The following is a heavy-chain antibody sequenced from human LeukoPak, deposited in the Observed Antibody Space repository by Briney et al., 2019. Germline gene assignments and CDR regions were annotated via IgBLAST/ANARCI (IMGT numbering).Heavy chain of an antibody. V-gene: IGHV4-30-2*01. CDR3: TAYEILTGFVFDY. CDR1: GVSISSGGYS. CDR2: IYHSGST. J-gene: IGHJ4*02. Sequence: PSETLSLTCAVSGVSISSGGYSLSWIRQPPGNGLEWIGYIYHSGSTYYNPSLKSRVTISVDRSKNQFSLKLSSVTAAVFFFKQKTAYEILTGFVFDYWGQGTLVTVSS. D-gene: IGHD3-9*01.